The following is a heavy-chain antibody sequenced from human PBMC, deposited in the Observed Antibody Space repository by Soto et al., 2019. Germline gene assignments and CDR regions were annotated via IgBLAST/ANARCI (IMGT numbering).Heavy chain of an antibody. Sequence: EVQLVESGGGLVQPGGSLRLSCAASGFTFSTDWMQWVRQVPGEGLVWVSSISENGGITTYADSVKGRFTISRDNAKNTLYLQMNGLRVEDTAIYYCAREYYSSGTHWGQGTLVTVST. CDR3: AREYYSSGTH. CDR1: GFTFSTDW. CDR2: ISENGGIT. D-gene: IGHD3-10*01. J-gene: IGHJ1*01. V-gene: IGHV3-74*01.